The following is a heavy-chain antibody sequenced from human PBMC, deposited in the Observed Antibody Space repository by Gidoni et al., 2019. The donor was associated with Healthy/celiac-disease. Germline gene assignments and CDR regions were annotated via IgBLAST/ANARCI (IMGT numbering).Heavy chain of an antibody. CDR1: GGSFSGYY. CDR3: ARRRGYGSGSYYNFPSFDY. D-gene: IGHD3-10*01. J-gene: IGHJ4*02. Sequence: QVQLQQWVAGLLTPSATLSLTCAVYGGSFSGYYWSWIRQPPGKGLEWIGEINHSGSTNYNPSLKSRVTISVDTSKNQFSLKLSSVTAADTAVYYCARRRGYGSGSYYNFPSFDYWGQGTLVTVSS. CDR2: INHSGST. V-gene: IGHV4-34*01.